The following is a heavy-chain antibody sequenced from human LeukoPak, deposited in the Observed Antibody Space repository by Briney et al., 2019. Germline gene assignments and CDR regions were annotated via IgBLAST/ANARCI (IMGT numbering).Heavy chain of an antibody. CDR2: INSDGSST. CDR1: GFTFSSYW. CDR3: ARDPLP. J-gene: IGHJ5*02. V-gene: IGHV3-74*01. Sequence: GRSQRLSCAASGFTFSSYWMHWVRQAPVKGLVWVSRINSDGSSTSYADSVKGRFTISRDNAKNTLHLQMNSLRAEDTAVYFCARDPLPWGQGTLVTVSS.